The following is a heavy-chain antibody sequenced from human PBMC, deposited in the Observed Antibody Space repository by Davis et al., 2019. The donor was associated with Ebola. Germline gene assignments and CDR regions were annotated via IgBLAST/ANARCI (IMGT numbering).Heavy chain of an antibody. CDR3: ARDDFWSGYYSYYYYGMDV. V-gene: IGHV3-7*03. J-gene: IGHJ6*02. Sequence: ETLSLTCAVSGGSISSGNWWSWVRQPPGKGLEWVANIKQDGSEKYYVDSVKGRFTISRDNAKNSLYLQMNSLRAEDTAVYYCARDDFWSGYYSYYYYGMDVWGQGTTVTVSS. CDR1: GGSISSGNW. CDR2: IKQDGSEK. D-gene: IGHD3-3*01.